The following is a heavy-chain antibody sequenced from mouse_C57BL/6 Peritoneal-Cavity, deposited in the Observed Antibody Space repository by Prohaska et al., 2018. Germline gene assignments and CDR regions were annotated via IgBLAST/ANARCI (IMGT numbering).Heavy chain of an antibody. CDR3: ARWYYGSSFDY. J-gene: IGHJ2*01. D-gene: IGHD1-1*01. V-gene: IGHV1-69*02. CDR2: IEPSESYT. Sequence: KASGYTFTSYWIHWVNQRPGQGLEWIGEIEPSESYTNYNQKVKGKATLTVDKSSSTAYMQLSSLTSEDSAVYYCARWYYGSSFDYWGQGTTLTVSA. CDR1: GYTFTSYW.